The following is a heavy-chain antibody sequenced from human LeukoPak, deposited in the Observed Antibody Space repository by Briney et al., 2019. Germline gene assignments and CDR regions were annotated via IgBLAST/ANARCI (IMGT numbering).Heavy chain of an antibody. J-gene: IGHJ5*02. CDR1: GYTFTSYY. CDR2: INPSGGST. CDR3: ARDTTPGVGPKRGSDWFHP. Sequence: ASVKVSCKASGYTFTSYYMHWVRQAPGQGLEWMGIINPSGGSTSYAQKFQGRVTMTRDTSTSTVYMELSSLRSEDTAVYYCARDTTPGVGPKRGSDWFHPWGQGTLVTLCS. V-gene: IGHV1-46*01. D-gene: IGHD1-14*01.